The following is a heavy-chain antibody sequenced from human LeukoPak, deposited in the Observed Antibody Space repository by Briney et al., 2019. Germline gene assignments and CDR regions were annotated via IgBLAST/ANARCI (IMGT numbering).Heavy chain of an antibody. CDR2: INDSGSS. V-gene: IGHV4-34*01. CDR3: ARARFEVYTVRSFYYGMDV. Sequence: SETLSLTCAVYGGSFSGYYWSWVRQPPGKGLEWIGEINDSGSSTYTPSLKNRVTISLDTSKSQFSLKVFSMTAADTAVYYCARARFEVYTVRSFYYGMDVWGQGTTVTVSS. J-gene: IGHJ6*02. D-gene: IGHD2-2*02. CDR1: GGSFSGYY.